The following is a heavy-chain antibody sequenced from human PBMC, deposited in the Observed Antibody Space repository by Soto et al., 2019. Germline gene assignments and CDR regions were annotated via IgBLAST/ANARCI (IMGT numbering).Heavy chain of an antibody. J-gene: IGHJ4*02. Sequence: LRLSCAASGFTFSSYGMHWVRQAPGKGLEWVAVISYDGSNKYYADSVKGRFTISRDNSKNTLYLQMNSLRAEDTAVYYCAKEDYDFWSGFFDYWGQGTLVTVSS. CDR3: AKEDYDFWSGFFDY. V-gene: IGHV3-30*18. D-gene: IGHD3-3*01. CDR1: GFTFSSYG. CDR2: ISYDGSNK.